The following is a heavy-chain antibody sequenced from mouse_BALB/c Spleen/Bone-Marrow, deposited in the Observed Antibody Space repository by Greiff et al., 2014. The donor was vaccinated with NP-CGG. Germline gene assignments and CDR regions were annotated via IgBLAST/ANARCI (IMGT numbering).Heavy chain of an antibody. V-gene: IGHV1-9*01. CDR1: GYTFSSYW. CDR3: ARDHFDH. Sequence: VQLQESGAELMKPGASVKISCKATGYTFSSYWIEWIKQRPGHGLEWIGEILPGSVTTNYNGRFKGKATFTADTSSNTAYMQLSSLTSEDSAVYYCARDHFDHWGPGTTLTVFS. CDR2: ILPGSVTT. J-gene: IGHJ2*01.